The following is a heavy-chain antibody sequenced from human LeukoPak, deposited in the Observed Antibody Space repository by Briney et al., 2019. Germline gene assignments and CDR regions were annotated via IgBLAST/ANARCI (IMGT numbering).Heavy chain of an antibody. V-gene: IGHV3-23*01. CDR1: GFTFSSYA. D-gene: IGHD2-2*02. Sequence: PGGSLRLSCAASGFTFSSYAMHWVRQAPGKGLEWVSGIRGSGGSTYYADSVKGRFTISRDNSKNTLYLQMNSLTAEDTAVYYCAKSICSSTSCYKGSYFDYWGQGTLVTVSS. CDR3: AKSICSSTSCYKGSYFDY. J-gene: IGHJ4*02. CDR2: IRGSGGST.